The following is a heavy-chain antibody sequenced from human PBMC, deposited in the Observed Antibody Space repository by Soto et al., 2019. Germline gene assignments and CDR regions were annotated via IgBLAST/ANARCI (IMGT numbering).Heavy chain of an antibody. D-gene: IGHD3-9*01. CDR3: ARESHDILTGPPWVWYFDL. J-gene: IGHJ2*01. Sequence: QVQLQQWGAGPLRPLETLSLTCGVSGGSFSGYYWAWIRQSPGKGLEWIGEINDRGSINYTPSLKSRVSISVDTSKNHYSLKLRSVTAAATAVYYCARESHDILTGPPWVWYFDLWGRGTLVTVSS. CDR2: INDRGSI. CDR1: GGSFSGYY. V-gene: IGHV4-34*01.